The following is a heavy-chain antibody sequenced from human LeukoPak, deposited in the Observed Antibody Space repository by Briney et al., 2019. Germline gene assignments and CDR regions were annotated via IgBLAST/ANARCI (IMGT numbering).Heavy chain of an antibody. CDR3: ARDVGQQQLVCLDF. CDR1: GFTFSSCG. Sequence: GGSLRLSCAASGFTFSSCGISWFRRAPARGGGGVADVKIDGSEEHYVASVKGRFTISRDNAKNSLYLQMNSLRAEDTAVYYCARDVGQQQLVCLDFWGQGALVTVSS. CDR2: VKIDGSEE. J-gene: IGHJ4*02. D-gene: IGHD6-13*01. V-gene: IGHV3-7*01.